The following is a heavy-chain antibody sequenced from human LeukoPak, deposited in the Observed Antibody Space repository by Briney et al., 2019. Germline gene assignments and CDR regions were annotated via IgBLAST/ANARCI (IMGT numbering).Heavy chain of an antibody. CDR2: MNPNSGNT. CDR3: ARWRVEMATISRYGMDV. Sequence: ASVKVSCKASGYTFTSYDINWVRQATGQGLEWMGWMNPNSGNTGYAQKFQGRVTMTRNTSISTAYMELTSLRSEDTAVYYCARWRVEMATISRYGMDVWGQGTTVTVSS. CDR1: GYTFTSYD. D-gene: IGHD5-24*01. J-gene: IGHJ6*02. V-gene: IGHV1-8*01.